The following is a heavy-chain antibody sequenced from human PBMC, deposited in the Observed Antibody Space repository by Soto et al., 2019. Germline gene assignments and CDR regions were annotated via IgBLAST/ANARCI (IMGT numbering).Heavy chain of an antibody. CDR1: GFSFSSYS. D-gene: IGHD6-13*01. V-gene: IGHV3-23*01. CDR3: AKILSAAGIDY. Sequence: EVQLLESGGGLVQPGGSLRLSCAPSGFSFSSYSMTWVRQAPGKGLEWVSAISASGWTTYYAGSVKGRFTNSRDNSKNTLYLQMNSLRAEDTALYYCAKILSAAGIDYWGQGTLVTVSS. CDR2: ISASGWTT. J-gene: IGHJ4*02.